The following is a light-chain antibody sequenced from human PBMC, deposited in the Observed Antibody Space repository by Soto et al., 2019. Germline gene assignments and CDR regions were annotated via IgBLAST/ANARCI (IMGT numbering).Light chain of an antibody. J-gene: IGKJ1*01. CDR2: GAS. Sequence: ETVLTQSPGTLSLSPGERATLSCRASQTIRSNYLAWYRQTPGQAPRLLIYGASNRATCIADRFSGCGSGTEFTLIISRLEPEDFALYDCQQYGSSPWTFGQGTKVEIK. CDR3: QQYGSSPWT. CDR1: QTIRSNY. V-gene: IGKV3-20*01.